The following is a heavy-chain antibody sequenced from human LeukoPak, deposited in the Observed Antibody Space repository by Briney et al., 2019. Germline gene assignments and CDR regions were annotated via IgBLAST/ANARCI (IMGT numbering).Heavy chain of an antibody. CDR1: GFTFSSYA. CDR3: AKELRFDYYYGMDV. D-gene: IGHD5-12*01. V-gene: IGHV3-23*01. CDR2: IGAGGTFT. Sequence: GGSLRLSCTASGFTFSSYAMNWVRQAPGKGLEWVSGIGAGGTFTYYADSVKGRFTISRDSSKNTLYLQMNSLRAEDTAVYYCAKELRFDYYYGMDVWGQGTTVTVSS. J-gene: IGHJ6*02.